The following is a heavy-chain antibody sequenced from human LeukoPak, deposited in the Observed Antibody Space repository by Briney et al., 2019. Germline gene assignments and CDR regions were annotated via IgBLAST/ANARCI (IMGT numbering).Heavy chain of an antibody. CDR3: ATARGYSAEVLLDY. J-gene: IGHJ4*02. Sequence: ASVKVSCKVSGYTLTELSMHWVRQAPGKGLEWMGGFDPEDGETIYAQKFQGRVTMTEDTSTDTAYMELSSLRSEDTAVYYCATARGYSAEVLLDYWAREPWSPSPQ. CDR2: FDPEDGET. V-gene: IGHV1-24*01. D-gene: IGHD5-12*01. CDR1: GYTLTELS.